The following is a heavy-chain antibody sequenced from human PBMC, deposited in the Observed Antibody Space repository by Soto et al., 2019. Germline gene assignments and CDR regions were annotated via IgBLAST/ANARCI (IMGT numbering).Heavy chain of an antibody. CDR2: ISGSGGST. CDR3: AKDPSGTTTYYFDY. D-gene: IGHD1-1*01. V-gene: IGHV3-23*01. Sequence: GGSLRLSCAASGFTFSSYAMSWVRQAPGKGLEWVSAISGSGGSTYYADSVKGRFTISRDNSKNTLYLQMNSLRAEDTAVYYCAKDPSGTTTYYFDYWGQGTLVTAPQ. J-gene: IGHJ4*02. CDR1: GFTFSSYA.